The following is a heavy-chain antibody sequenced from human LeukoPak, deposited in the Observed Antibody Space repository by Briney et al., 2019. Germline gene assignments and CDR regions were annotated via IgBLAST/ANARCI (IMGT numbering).Heavy chain of an antibody. CDR1: GGSFSGYY. Sequence: SETLSLTCAVYGGSFSGYYWSWIRQPPGKGLEWIGEINHSGSTNYNPSLKSRVTISVDTSKNQFSLKLSSVTAADTAVYYCARVGDTDMVYFDYWGQGTLVTVSS. CDR3: ARVGDTDMVYFDY. D-gene: IGHD5-18*01. V-gene: IGHV4-34*01. J-gene: IGHJ4*02. CDR2: INHSGST.